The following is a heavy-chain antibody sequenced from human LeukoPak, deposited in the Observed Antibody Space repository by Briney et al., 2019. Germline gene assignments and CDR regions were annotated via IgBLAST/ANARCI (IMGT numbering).Heavy chain of an antibody. Sequence: NPSETLSLTCTVSGGSISSGSYYWSWIRQPAGKGLEWIGRIYTSGSTNYNPSLKSRVTISVDTSKNQFSLKLSSVTAADTAVYYCAREVTIFGVVDWFDPWGQGTLVTVSS. CDR2: IYTSGST. J-gene: IGHJ5*02. CDR1: GGSISSGSYY. V-gene: IGHV4-61*02. CDR3: AREVTIFGVVDWFDP. D-gene: IGHD3-3*01.